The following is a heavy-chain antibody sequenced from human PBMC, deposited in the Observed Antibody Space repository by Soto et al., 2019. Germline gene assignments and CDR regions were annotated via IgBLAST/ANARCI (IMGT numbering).Heavy chain of an antibody. CDR3: ARDSAYYYDSSGYLTGY. D-gene: IGHD3-22*01. Sequence: GASVKVSCKASGGTFSSYAISWVRQAPGQGLEWMGGIIPIFGTANYAQKFQGRVTITADESTSTAYMELSSLRSEDTAVYYCARDSAYYYDSSGYLTGYWGQGTLVTVS. CDR1: GGTFSSYA. CDR2: IIPIFGTA. J-gene: IGHJ4*02. V-gene: IGHV1-69*13.